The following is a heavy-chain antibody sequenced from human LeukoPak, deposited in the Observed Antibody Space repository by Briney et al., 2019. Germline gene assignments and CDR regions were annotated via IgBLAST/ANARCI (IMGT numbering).Heavy chain of an antibody. CDR1: GGSISSYY. CDR3: ARDVAATDY. D-gene: IGHD2-15*01. J-gene: IGHJ4*02. Sequence: PSETLSLTCTVSGGSISSYYWSWIRQPPGKGLEWIGYIYYSGSTNYNPSLKSRVTISVDTPKNQFSLKLSSVTAADTPVYYCARDVAATDYGGQGTLATVPP. V-gene: IGHV4-59*01. CDR2: IYYSGST.